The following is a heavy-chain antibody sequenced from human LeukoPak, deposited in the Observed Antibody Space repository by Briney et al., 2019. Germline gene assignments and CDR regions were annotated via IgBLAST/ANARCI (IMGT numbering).Heavy chain of an antibody. D-gene: IGHD5-18*01. V-gene: IGHV3-64*01. CDR2: ISSNGGST. CDR1: GFTFSSYA. CDR3: ARGKARRGYSYGSPFDY. J-gene: IGHJ4*02. Sequence: GGSLRLSCAASGFTFSSYAMHWVRQAPGKGLEYVSAISSNGGSTYYANSVKGRFTISRDNYKNTLYLQMGSLRAEDMAVYYCARGKARRGYSYGSPFDYWGQGTLVTVSS.